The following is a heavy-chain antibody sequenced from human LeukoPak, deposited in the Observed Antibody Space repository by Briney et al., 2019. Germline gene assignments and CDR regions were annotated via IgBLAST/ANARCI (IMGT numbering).Heavy chain of an antibody. D-gene: IGHD1-26*01. V-gene: IGHV2-70*04. CDR2: VYLDDDQ. J-gene: IGHJ3*02. Sequence: GLTLVKPSQTLTLSRSSSRFSLSPSGMRVGWVCGRPGMGLEWLVRVYLDDDQFYSTSLKLRLTIYKDTSKNQLVLTMTNMDPVDTATYYCARTTSYSGAFDIWGQGTMVTVSS. CDR1: RFSLSPSGMR. CDR3: ARTTSYSGAFDI.